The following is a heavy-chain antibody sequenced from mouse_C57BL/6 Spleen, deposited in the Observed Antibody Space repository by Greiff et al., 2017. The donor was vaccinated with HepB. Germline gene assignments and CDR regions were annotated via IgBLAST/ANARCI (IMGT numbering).Heavy chain of an antibody. D-gene: IGHD1-1*01. J-gene: IGHJ1*03. Sequence: QVQLQQSGAELVKPGASVKISCKASGYAFSSYWMNWVKQRPGKGLEWIGQIYPGDGDTNYNGKFKGKATLTADKSSSTAYMQLSSLTSEDSAVYFCARGILLRYYFDVWGTGTTVTVSS. CDR2: IYPGDGDT. CDR1: GYAFSSYW. V-gene: IGHV1-80*01. CDR3: ARGILLRYYFDV.